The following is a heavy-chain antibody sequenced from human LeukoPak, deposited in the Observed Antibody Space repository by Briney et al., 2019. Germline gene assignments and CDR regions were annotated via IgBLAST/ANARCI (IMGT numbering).Heavy chain of an antibody. J-gene: IGHJ4*02. CDR2: ISSSGGTI. CDR3: ARDQCSSTSCYTPGHLYYFDY. D-gene: IGHD2-2*02. V-gene: IGHV3-11*04. CDR1: GFTFSDYY. Sequence: GGSLRLSCAASGFTFSDYYMSWIRQAPGKGLEWVSYISSSGGTIYYADSVKGRFTISRDNAKNSLYLQMNSLRAEDTAVYYCARDQCSSTSCYTPGHLYYFDYWGQGTLATVSS.